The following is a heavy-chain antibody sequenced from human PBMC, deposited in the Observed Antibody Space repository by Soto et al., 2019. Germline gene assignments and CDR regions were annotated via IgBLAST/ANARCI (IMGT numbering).Heavy chain of an antibody. D-gene: IGHD6-19*01. CDR1: GFTFGHYA. CDR2: ISYDGSDK. CDR3: ASRSSGWYFDY. V-gene: IGHV3-30-3*01. J-gene: IGHJ4*02. Sequence: GSLRLSCAASGFTFGHYAIHWVRQAPGKGLEWVAVISYDGSDKYYADSVKGRFTISRDNSKNTLYLQMNSLRAEDTAVYYCASRSSGWYFDYWGQGTLVTVSS.